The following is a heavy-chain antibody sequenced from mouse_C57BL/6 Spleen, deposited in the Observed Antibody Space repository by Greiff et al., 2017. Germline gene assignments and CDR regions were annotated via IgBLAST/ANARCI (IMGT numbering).Heavy chain of an antibody. CDR2: IEPSNSDT. Sequence: LVESGAELVKPGASVKVSCKASGYTFTSYWMHWVKQRPGQGLEWIGRIEPSNSDTKSYPKFKGKATLTVDKSSNTAYMQLSSLTSEDTAVYYCASEGYSSYDDWFAYWGQGTLVTVSA. V-gene: IGHV1-74*01. CDR1: GYTFTSYW. D-gene: IGHD1-1*01. CDR3: ASEGYSSYDDWFAY. J-gene: IGHJ3*01.